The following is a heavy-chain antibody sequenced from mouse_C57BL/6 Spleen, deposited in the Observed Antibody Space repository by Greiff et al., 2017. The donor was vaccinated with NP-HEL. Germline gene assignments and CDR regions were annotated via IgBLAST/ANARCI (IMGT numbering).Heavy chain of an antibody. Sequence: VKLVESGAELVRPGASVTLSCKASGYTFTDYEMHWVKQTPVHGLEWIGAIDPETGGTAYNQKFKGKAILTADKSSSTAYMELRSLTSEDSAVYYCTRSYYGSSFAYWGQGTLVTVSA. J-gene: IGHJ3*01. V-gene: IGHV1-15*01. D-gene: IGHD1-1*01. CDR2: IDPETGGT. CDR1: GYTFTDYE. CDR3: TRSYYGSSFAY.